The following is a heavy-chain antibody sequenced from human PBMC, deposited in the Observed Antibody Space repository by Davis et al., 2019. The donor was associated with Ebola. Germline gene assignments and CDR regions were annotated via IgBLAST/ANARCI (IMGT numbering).Heavy chain of an antibody. J-gene: IGHJ6*02. CDR3: ARSTNVGSSWYGGDYYYYGMDV. D-gene: IGHD6-13*01. CDR1: GFTFSDYY. CDR2: ISSSGSTI. Sequence: GESLKISCAASGFTFSDYYMSWIRQAPGKGLEWVSYISSSGSTIYYADSVKGRFTISRDNAKNSLYLQMNSLRAEDTAVYYCARSTNVGSSWYGGDYYYYGMDVWGQGTTVTVSS. V-gene: IGHV3-11*01.